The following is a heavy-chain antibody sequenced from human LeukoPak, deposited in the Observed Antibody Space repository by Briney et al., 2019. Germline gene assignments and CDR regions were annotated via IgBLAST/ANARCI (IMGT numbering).Heavy chain of an antibody. CDR3: ASAYYYDSSAMGY. Sequence: GGSLRLSCAASGFTVSSNYMSWVRQAPGKGLEWVSVIYSGGSTYYADSVKGRFTISRDNSKNTLYLQMNSLRAEDTAVYYCASAYYYDSSAMGYWGQGTLVTVSS. V-gene: IGHV3-66*01. CDR2: IYSGGST. J-gene: IGHJ4*02. CDR1: GFTVSSNY. D-gene: IGHD3-22*01.